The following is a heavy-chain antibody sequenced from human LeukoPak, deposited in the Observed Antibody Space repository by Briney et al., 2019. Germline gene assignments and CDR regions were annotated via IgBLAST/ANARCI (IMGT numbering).Heavy chain of an antibody. CDR2: ISGDGRTE. V-gene: IGHV3-30*03. CDR1: GFTFSDYW. Sequence: HPGGSLRLSCVASGFTFSDYWMSWVRQAPGKGLEWVAFISGDGRTEYYADSVKGRFTVSRDNSKQALYLQLNSLRPDDTATYFCVRGGEWCTTRTTCYTLYYFYYMDVWGKGTSVTVSS. CDR3: VRGGEWCTTRTTCYTLYYFYYMDV. D-gene: IGHD2-2*02. J-gene: IGHJ6*03.